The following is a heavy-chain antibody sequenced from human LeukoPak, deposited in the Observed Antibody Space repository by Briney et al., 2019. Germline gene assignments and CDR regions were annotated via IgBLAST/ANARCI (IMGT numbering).Heavy chain of an antibody. CDR2: INPTNGDT. Sequence: ASVKVSCKASGYTITSYFMHWVRQAPGHGLEWMGIINPTNGDTTYTQKFQGRVTMTRDTSANTFYMELNSLTSEDTAVYYCARDRVSFYYVDTYIPVGFDFWGQGTLVTVSS. D-gene: IGHD3-10*02. V-gene: IGHV1-46*01. CDR3: ARDRVSFYYVDTYIPVGFDF. CDR1: GYTITSYF. J-gene: IGHJ4*02.